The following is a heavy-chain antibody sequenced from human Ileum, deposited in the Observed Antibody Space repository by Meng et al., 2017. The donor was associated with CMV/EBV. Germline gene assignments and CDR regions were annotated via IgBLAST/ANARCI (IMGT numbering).Heavy chain of an antibody. Sequence: LQDSGPGLVKPSETLSLTCTASGGSTTSSTYYWGWIRQPPGKGLEWIGSVYYSGTTYYNPSLKSRVNMSIDTSKNRFSLKLSSATAADTAVYYCARNVGFYSSQIAYWGQGALVTVSS. V-gene: IGHV4-39*07. CDR3: ARNVGFYSSQIAY. D-gene: IGHD3-3*01. J-gene: IGHJ4*02. CDR2: VYYSGTT. CDR1: GGSTTSSTYY.